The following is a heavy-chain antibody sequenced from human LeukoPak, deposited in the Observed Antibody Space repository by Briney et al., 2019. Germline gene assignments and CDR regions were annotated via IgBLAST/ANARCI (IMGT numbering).Heavy chain of an antibody. CDR3: ARSSLDY. J-gene: IGHJ4*02. Sequence: PGGSLRLSCTASGFTFDSYAMSWVRQAPGKGLEWVSSVSGGSEDTYYADSVKGRFTISRDNAKNTLYLQLNSLRAEDTAMYYCARSSLDYWGQGTLVTVSS. CDR2: VSGGSEDT. CDR1: GFTFDSYA. V-gene: IGHV3-23*01.